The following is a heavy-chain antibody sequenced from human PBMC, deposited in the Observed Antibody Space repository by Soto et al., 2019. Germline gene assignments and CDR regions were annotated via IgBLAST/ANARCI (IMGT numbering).Heavy chain of an antibody. CDR1: GGSFSGYY. J-gene: IGHJ5*02. V-gene: IGHV4-34*01. CDR3: ARTKIGYSSGWYPTGANWFDP. D-gene: IGHD6-19*01. CDR2: INHSGST. Sequence: SETLSLTCAVYGGSFSGYYWSWIRQPPGKGLEWIGEINHSGSTNYNPSLKSRVTISVDTSKNQFSLRLSSVTAADTAVYYCARTKIGYSSGWYPTGANWFDPWGRGTLVTVSS.